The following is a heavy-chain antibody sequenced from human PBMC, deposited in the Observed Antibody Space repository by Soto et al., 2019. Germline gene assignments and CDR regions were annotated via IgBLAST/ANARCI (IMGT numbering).Heavy chain of an antibody. CDR3: ARVRFDTGSASYYYGMDA. CDR1: GGTFSSYA. CDR2: IIPIFGKA. V-gene: IGHV1-69*13. Sequence: ASVKVSCKASGGTFSSYAISWVRQAPGPGLEWMGGIIPIFGKANYAQKFQGRVTITADESTSTAYMELSSLSSDDSYGYYRARVRFDTGSASYYYGMDAWGQGTTVTVSS. J-gene: IGHJ6*02. D-gene: IGHD3-10*01.